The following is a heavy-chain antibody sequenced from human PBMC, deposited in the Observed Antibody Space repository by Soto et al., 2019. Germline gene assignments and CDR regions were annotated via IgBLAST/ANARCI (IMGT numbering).Heavy chain of an antibody. Sequence: LRLSCAASGFIFSDFAISWVRQAPWKGLEWVSALSGSGSSTYYADSVKGRFTISRDNLKNTVSLQMNNLTAEDTAVYYCAKGGVTRSYYYAMDVWGQGTTVTVSS. J-gene: IGHJ6*02. CDR2: LSGSGSST. CDR1: GFIFSDFA. V-gene: IGHV3-23*01. CDR3: AKGGVTRSYYYAMDV.